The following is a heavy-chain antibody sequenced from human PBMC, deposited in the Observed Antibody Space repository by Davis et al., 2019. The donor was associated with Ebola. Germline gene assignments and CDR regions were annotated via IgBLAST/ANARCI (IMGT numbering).Heavy chain of an antibody. V-gene: IGHV1-2*04. CDR1: GYTFTGYY. J-gene: IGHJ4*02. CDR3: ARGGGSSKRTMGY. Sequence: ASVKVSCKASGYTFTGYYMHWVRQAPGQGLEWMGWINPNSGGTNYAQKFQGWVTMTRDTSISTAYMELSRLRSDATAVYYWARGGGSSKRTMGYWGQGTLVTVSS. CDR2: INPNSGGT. D-gene: IGHD1-26*01.